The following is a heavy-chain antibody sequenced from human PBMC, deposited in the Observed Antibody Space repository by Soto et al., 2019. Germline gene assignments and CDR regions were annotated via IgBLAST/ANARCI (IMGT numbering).Heavy chain of an antibody. CDR1: GGSISSGGYS. V-gene: IGHV4-30-2*01. J-gene: IGHJ4*02. CDR3: ARVTTVTIFDY. Sequence: SETLSLTCAVSGGSISSGGYSWSWIRQPPGKGPEWIGYIYHSGSTYYNPSLKSRVTISVDRSKNQFSLKLSSVTAADTAVYYCARVTTVTIFDYWGQGTLVTVSS. D-gene: IGHD4-17*01. CDR2: IYHSGST.